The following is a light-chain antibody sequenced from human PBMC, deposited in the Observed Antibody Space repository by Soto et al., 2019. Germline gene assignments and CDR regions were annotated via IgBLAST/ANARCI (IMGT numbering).Light chain of an antibody. CDR2: AAS. CDR3: QPGYTSAIT. V-gene: IGKV1-5*01. J-gene: IGKJ5*01. CDR1: QTISSW. Sequence: DIQMTQSPSTLSGSVGDRVTITCRASQTISSWLAWYQQNPGKAPKPLIYAASSLQSGVPSRSTGSGSGTDFTLTVNSLQPEDFATYSCQPGYTSAITSGQGTRLEIK.